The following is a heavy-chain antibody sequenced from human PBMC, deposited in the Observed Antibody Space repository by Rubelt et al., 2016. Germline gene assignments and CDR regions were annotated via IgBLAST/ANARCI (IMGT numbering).Heavy chain of an antibody. V-gene: IGHV3-48*02. CDR3: AAQGYCSSASCYGAY. CDR2: FSGRSMPI. CDR1: GFTFSRYS. D-gene: IGHD2-2*01. J-gene: IGHJ4*02. Sequence: VQLVESGGGVVQPGRSLRLSCAASGFTFSRYSMNWFRPAPGQGLEWVSYFSGRSMPIYYSDSVQGRFIITRDHAKNSRYLQRSSLGDEDTAVYYCAAQGYCSSASCYGAYWGQGTLVTVSS.